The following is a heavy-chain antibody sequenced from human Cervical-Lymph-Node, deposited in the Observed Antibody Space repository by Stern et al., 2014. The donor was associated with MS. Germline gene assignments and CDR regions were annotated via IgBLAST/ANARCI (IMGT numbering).Heavy chain of an antibody. CDR2: LYSGGSS. J-gene: IGHJ4*02. D-gene: IGHD3-10*01. V-gene: IGHV3-53*01. CDR3: ARGDGSSASAFDY. CDR1: GFTVGGNY. Sequence: EVQLVVSGGGLMQPGGSLRLSCAPSGFTVGGNYMTWVRQAPGKGLEWVSSLYSGGSSYYADSVKGRFTISRDNSENTLYLQMNGLRAEDTAIYYCARGDGSSASAFDYWGQGTLVTVSS.